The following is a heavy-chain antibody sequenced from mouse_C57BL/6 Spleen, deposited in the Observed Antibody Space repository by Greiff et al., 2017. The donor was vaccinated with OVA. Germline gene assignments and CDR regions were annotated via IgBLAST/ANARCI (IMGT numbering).Heavy chain of an antibody. CDR3: TRPTTVVARGCDV. CDR1: GYTFTDYE. Sequence: VQLQQSGAELVRPGASVTLSCKASGYTFTDYEMHWVKQTPVHGLEWIGAIDPETGGTAYNQKFKGKAILTADKSSSTAYMELRSLTSEDSAVYYCTRPTTVVARGCDVWGTGTTVTVSS. J-gene: IGHJ1*03. V-gene: IGHV1-15*01. D-gene: IGHD1-1*01. CDR2: IDPETGGT.